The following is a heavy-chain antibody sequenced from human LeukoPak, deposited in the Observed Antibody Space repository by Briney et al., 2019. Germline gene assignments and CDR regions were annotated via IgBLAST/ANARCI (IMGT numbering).Heavy chain of an antibody. Sequence: TGGSLRLSCAASGFTFSSYAMSWVRQAPGKGLEWVSAISGSGGSTYYADSVKGRFTISRDNSKNTLYLQMDTLSAEDTAVYYCAKGRGGSYYGFDICGQGSMVTVSS. J-gene: IGHJ3*02. CDR3: AKGRGGSYYGFDI. V-gene: IGHV3-23*01. CDR2: ISGSGGST. CDR1: GFTFSSYA. D-gene: IGHD1-26*01.